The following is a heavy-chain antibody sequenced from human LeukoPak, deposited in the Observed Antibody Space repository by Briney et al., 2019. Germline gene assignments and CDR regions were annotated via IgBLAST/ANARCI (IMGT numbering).Heavy chain of an antibody. CDR3: ARPRLTINYYFDY. J-gene: IGHJ4*02. CDR1: GFTFSSYW. CDR2: INQDGNAK. V-gene: IGHV3-7*05. D-gene: IGHD5-12*01. Sequence: GGSLRLSCEASGFTFSSYWMSWVRQTPGKGLEWVANINQDGNAKYYVDSVKGRFTISRDNSKNTLYLQMNSLRAEDTAVYYCARPRLTINYYFDYWGQGTLVTVSS.